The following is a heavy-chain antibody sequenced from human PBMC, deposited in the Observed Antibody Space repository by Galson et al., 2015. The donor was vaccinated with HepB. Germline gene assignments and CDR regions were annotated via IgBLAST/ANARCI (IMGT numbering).Heavy chain of an antibody. CDR3: ARERVDSSGWFPKYYFDY. J-gene: IGHJ4*02. V-gene: IGHV3-7*03. Sequence: SLRLSCAASGFTFSRYWMSWVRQAPGKGLEWVANIKEDGGEKYYVDSVKGRFSISRDNAKNSLYLQVNSLRAEDTAVYYCARERVDSSGWFPKYYFDYWGQGTLVTVSS. CDR2: IKEDGGEK. CDR1: GFTFSRYW. D-gene: IGHD6-19*01.